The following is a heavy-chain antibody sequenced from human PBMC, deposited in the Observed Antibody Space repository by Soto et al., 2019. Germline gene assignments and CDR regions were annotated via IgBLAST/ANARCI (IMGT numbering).Heavy chain of an antibody. D-gene: IGHD2-2*01. V-gene: IGHV3-21*01. CDR1: GFTFSSYS. CDR3: ARDFVAEYQLLYYYYGMDV. CDR2: ISSSSSYI. J-gene: IGHJ6*02. Sequence: GGSLRLSCAASGFTFSSYSMNWVRQAPGKGLEWVSSISSSSSYIYYADSVKGRFTMSRDNAKNSRYLQMNSLRAEETAVYYCARDFVAEYQLLYYYYGMDVWGQGTTVTVSS.